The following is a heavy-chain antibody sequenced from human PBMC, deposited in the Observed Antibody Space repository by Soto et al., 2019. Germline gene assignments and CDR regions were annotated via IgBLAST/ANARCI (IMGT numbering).Heavy chain of an antibody. CDR1: GFTFSSYG. CDR3: AKDRTVTYSSSSLFDP. V-gene: IGHV3-30*18. Sequence: GGSLRLSCAASGFTFSSYGMHWVRQAPGKGLEWVAVISYDGSNKYYADSVKGRFTISRDNSKNTLYLQMNSLRAEDTAVFYCAKDRTVTYSSSSLFDPWGQGTLVTVSS. J-gene: IGHJ5*02. D-gene: IGHD6-6*01. CDR2: ISYDGSNK.